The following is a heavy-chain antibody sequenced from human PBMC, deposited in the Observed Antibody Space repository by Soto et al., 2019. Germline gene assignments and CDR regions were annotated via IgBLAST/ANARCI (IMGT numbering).Heavy chain of an antibody. D-gene: IGHD3-9*01. CDR3: ARGDSCYDILTGYYAPFDY. CDR1: GFTFSSYG. Sequence: QVQLVESGGGVVQPGRSLRLSCAASGFTFSSYGMHWVRQAPGKGLEWVAVIWYDGSNKYYADSVKGRFTISRDNSKITLYLQMNSLRAEDTAVYYCARGDSCYDILTGYYAPFDYWGQGTLVTVSS. CDR2: IWYDGSNK. J-gene: IGHJ4*02. V-gene: IGHV3-33*01.